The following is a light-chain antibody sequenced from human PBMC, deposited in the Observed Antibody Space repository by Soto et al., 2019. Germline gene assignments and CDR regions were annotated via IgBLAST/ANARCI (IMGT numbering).Light chain of an antibody. J-gene: IGLJ2*01. V-gene: IGLV1-47*01. CDR3: AAWDDSLSGLVV. CDR1: SSNIGSNY. CDR2: RNN. Sequence: QSVLTQPPSASGTPGQRVTVSCSGSSSNIGSNYVFWYQQVPGMAPKLLIYRNNQRPSGVPDRFSASKSGTSASLAISGLRSEDEADYHCAAWDDSLSGLVVFGGGTQLT.